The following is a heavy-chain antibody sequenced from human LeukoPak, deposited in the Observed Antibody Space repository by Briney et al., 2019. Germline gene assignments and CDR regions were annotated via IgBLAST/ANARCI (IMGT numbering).Heavy chain of an antibody. D-gene: IGHD3-16*02. CDR1: GGTFSSYA. CDR3: ARDGYDYVWGSYRPSY. Sequence: GASVKVSCTASGGTFSSYAISWVRQAPGQGLEWMGGIIPIFGTANYAQKFQGRVTITADESTSTAYMELSSLRSEDTAVYYCARDGYDYVWGSYRPSYWGQGTLVTVSS. V-gene: IGHV1-69*13. J-gene: IGHJ4*02. CDR2: IIPIFGTA.